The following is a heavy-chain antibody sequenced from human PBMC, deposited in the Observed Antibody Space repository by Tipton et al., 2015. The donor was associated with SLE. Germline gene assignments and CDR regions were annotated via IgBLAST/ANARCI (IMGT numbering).Heavy chain of an antibody. CDR2: INHSGST. V-gene: IGHV4-34*01. D-gene: IGHD3-22*01. CDR3: ARGMTYYYDSSVRY. Sequence: TLSLTCAVYGGSFSGYYWSWIRQLPGKGLEWIGEINHSGSTNYNPSLKSRVTISVDTSKNQFSLKLSSVTAADTAVYYCARGMTYYYDSSVRYWGQGTLVNVSS. J-gene: IGHJ4*02. CDR1: GGSFSGYY.